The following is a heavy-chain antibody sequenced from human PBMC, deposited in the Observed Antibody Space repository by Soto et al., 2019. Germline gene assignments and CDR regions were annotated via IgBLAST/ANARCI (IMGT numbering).Heavy chain of an antibody. CDR1: GFTFSDHY. Sequence: EVQLVESGGGLVQPGGSLRLSCAASGFTFSDHYMDWVRQAPGKGLEWVGRTRNKANSYTTEYAASVKGSFTISRDDSKNSLYLQMNSLKTEDPAVYYCARGGWFGDFNWFDPGGQGTLVTVSS. J-gene: IGHJ5*02. D-gene: IGHD3-10*01. CDR2: TRNKANSYTT. V-gene: IGHV3-72*01. CDR3: ARGGWFGDFNWFDP.